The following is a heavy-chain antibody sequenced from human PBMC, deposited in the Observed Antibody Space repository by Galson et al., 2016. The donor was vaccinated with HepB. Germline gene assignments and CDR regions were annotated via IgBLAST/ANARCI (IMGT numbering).Heavy chain of an antibody. CDR1: GYTFSDFY. V-gene: IGHV1-2*02. D-gene: IGHD3-10*01. Sequence: SGYTFSDFYIYWMRQAPGQGPEWMGWINPNSGGTNYAQQFQGRVTMTRDTSISTAYMELSRLRFDDTAFYYCARDLWFGEANWFDPWGQGTLVTVSS. CDR3: ARDLWFGEANWFDP. J-gene: IGHJ5*02. CDR2: INPNSGGT.